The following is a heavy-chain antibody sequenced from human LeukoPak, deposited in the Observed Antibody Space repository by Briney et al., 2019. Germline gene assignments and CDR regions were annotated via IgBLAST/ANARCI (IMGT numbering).Heavy chain of an antibody. CDR3: ASLPCSSTSCSPEAYLDP. D-gene: IGHD2-2*01. CDR1: GGTFSSYA. V-gene: IGHV1-69*05. Sequence: ASVKVSCKASGGTFSSYAISWVRQAPGLGLEWMGRIIPIFGTANYAQKFQGRVTITTDESTSTAYMELSSLRSEDTAVYYCASLPCSSTSCSPEAYLDPWGQGTLVTVSS. J-gene: IGHJ5*02. CDR2: IIPIFGTA.